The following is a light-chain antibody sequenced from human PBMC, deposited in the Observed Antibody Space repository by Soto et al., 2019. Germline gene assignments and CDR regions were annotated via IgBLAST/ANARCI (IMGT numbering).Light chain of an antibody. CDR2: EDN. CDR3: QSSQDDFWV. V-gene: IGLV6-57*04. Sequence: NFMLTQPHSVSESPGRTVTISCSRSGGSIASGLVQWSQVRPGSGPTTVISEDNQRPSGVPDRFSGSIDSSSNSASLTIPVLKPEDEADYYCQSSQDDFWVFGGGPKLTVL. J-gene: IGLJ3*02. CDR1: GGSIASGL.